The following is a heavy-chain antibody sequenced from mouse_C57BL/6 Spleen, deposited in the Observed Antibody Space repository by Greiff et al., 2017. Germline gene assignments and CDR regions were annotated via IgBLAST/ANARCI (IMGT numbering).Heavy chain of an antibody. Sequence: VKLQESGAELVKPGASVKISCKASGYAFSSYWMNWVKQRPGKGLEWIGQIYPGDGDTNYNGKFKGKATLTADKSSSTAYMQLSSLTSEDSAVYFCARGPLTPFDYWGQGTTLTVSS. CDR3: ARGPLTPFDY. V-gene: IGHV1-80*01. CDR2: IYPGDGDT. CDR1: GYAFSSYW. J-gene: IGHJ2*01.